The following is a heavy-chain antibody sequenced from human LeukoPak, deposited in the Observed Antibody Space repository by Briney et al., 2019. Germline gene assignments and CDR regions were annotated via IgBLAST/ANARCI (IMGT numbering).Heavy chain of an antibody. CDR1: GGTFSSYA. CDR2: IIPIFGTA. V-gene: IGHV1-69*05. Sequence: SVKVSCXASGGTFSSYAISWVRQAPGQGLEWMGGIIPIFGTANYAQKFQGRVTITTDESTSTAYMELSSLRSEDTAVYYCARDATDWFDPWGQGTLVTVSS. D-gene: IGHD4-17*01. CDR3: ARDATDWFDP. J-gene: IGHJ5*02.